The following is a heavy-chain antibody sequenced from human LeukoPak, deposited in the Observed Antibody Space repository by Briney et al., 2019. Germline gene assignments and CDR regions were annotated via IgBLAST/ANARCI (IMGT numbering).Heavy chain of an antibody. Sequence: ASVKVSCKASGYTFIDYYIHWVRQAPGHGLECMGVINPRGGSTTYAQKFQGRVTMTRDTSTSTVYMELSSLTSEDMAVYFCARKAKSWYYFDYWGRGTLVTVSS. CDR1: GYTFIDYY. J-gene: IGHJ4*02. V-gene: IGHV1-46*01. CDR2: INPRGGST. CDR3: ARKAKSWYYFDY. D-gene: IGHD6-13*01.